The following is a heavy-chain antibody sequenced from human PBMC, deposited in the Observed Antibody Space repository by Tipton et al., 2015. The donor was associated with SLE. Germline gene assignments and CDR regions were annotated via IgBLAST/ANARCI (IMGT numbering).Heavy chain of an antibody. J-gene: IGHJ5*02. CDR1: GGSISSYY. D-gene: IGHD2-8*01. Sequence: TLSLTCTVSGGSISSYYWSWIRQPPGKGLEWMGSIFHSGDVYYNPSVKSRVTISIETSRNQFSLKLTSGTAADTAVYYCVRDGFCRNGVCYRNWFDPWGPGSLVTVSS. CDR2: IFHSGDV. CDR3: VRDGFCRNGVCYRNWFDP. V-gene: IGHV4-4*08.